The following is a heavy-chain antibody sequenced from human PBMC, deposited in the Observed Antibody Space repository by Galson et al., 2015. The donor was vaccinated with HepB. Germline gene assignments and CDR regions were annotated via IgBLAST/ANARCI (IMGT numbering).Heavy chain of an antibody. D-gene: IGHD2-15*01. CDR2: IIPILGIA. Sequence: SVKVSCKASGGTFSSYTINWVRQAPGQGLEWMGRIIPILGIADYAQKFQGRVTTTADKSTSTAYMELSSLTSEDTAVYYCARGVVVAAHWFDPWGQGTLVTVSS. V-gene: IGHV1-69*02. J-gene: IGHJ5*02. CDR1: GGTFSSYT. CDR3: ARGVVVAAHWFDP.